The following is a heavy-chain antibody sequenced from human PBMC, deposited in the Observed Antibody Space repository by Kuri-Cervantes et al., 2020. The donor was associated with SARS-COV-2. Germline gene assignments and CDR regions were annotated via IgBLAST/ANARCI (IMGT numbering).Heavy chain of an antibody. V-gene: IGHV4-59*12. CDR3: ARDLQQLVRGYFDY. D-gene: IGHD6-13*01. CDR1: GGSISSYY. J-gene: IGHJ4*02. CDR2: IYYSGST. Sequence: SETLSLTCTVSGGSISSYYWSWIRQPPGKGLEWIGYIYYSGSTNYNPSLKSRVTISVDTSKNQFSLKLSSVTAADTAVYYCARDLQQLVRGYFDYWGQGTLVTVSS.